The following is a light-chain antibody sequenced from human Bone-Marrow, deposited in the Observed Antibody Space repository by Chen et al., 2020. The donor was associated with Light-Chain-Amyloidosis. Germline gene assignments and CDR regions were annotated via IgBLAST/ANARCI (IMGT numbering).Light chain of an antibody. Sequence: DIQMTPTPSSLSASVGDRVTITCRASQTISIYVNWYQQKPGIAPKLLIFSTSTLQSGVPSRFSGSGSGTDFTLTINSLQPEDFASYYCQQSYTTPFTVGPGT. CDR3: QQSYTTPFT. V-gene: IGKV1-39*01. J-gene: IGKJ3*01. CDR2: STS. CDR1: QTISIY.